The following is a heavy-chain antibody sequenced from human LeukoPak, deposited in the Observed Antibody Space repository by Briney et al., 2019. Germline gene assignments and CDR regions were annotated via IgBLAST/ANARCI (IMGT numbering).Heavy chain of an antibody. Sequence: ASVKVSCKTSGYTFTSYGISWVRQAPGQGLEWMGWISAYNGNTNYAQKVQGRVTMTTDTSTSTAYMELRSLRSDDTAVYYCASKGYSYGYVDYWGQGTLVTVSS. CDR3: ASKGYSYGYVDY. CDR1: GYTFTSYG. D-gene: IGHD5-18*01. J-gene: IGHJ4*02. V-gene: IGHV1-18*01. CDR2: ISAYNGNT.